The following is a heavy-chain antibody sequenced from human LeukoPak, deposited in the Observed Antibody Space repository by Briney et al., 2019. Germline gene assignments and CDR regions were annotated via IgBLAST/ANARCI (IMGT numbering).Heavy chain of an antibody. CDR1: GFTFDDYA. D-gene: IGHD6-19*01. Sequence: PGGSLRLSCAASGFTFDDYAMHWVRQAPGKGLEWVSGISWNSGSIGYADSVKGRFTISRDNAKNSLYLQMNSLRAEDTALYYCAKAHSSGWSQKNWFDPWGQGTLVTVSS. CDR2: ISWNSGSI. CDR3: AKAHSSGWSQKNWFDP. J-gene: IGHJ5*02. V-gene: IGHV3-9*01.